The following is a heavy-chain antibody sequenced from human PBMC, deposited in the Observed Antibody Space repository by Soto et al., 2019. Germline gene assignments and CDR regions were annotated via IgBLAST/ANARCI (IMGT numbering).Heavy chain of an antibody. J-gene: IGHJ4*02. D-gene: IGHD3-10*01. CDR1: GFTVGNNY. CDR2: IYSTGTT. V-gene: IGHV3-53*01. CDR3: AKDGRGSGSHYNSFGY. Sequence: GGSLRLSCAASGFTVGNNYMSWVRQAPGKGLEWVSLIYSTGTTKYADSVKGRFAVSRDNAKNTLYLQMNSLRAEDTAVYYCAKDGRGSGSHYNSFGYWGQGTLVTVSS.